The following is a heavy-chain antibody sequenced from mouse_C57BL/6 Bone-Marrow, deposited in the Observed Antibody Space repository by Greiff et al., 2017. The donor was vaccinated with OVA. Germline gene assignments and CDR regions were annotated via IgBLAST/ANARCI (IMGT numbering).Heavy chain of an antibody. CDR2: ISNVAYSI. V-gene: IGHV5-15*01. J-gene: IGHJ2*01. CDR1: GFTFSDYG. D-gene: IGHD3-2*02. Sequence: EVKLMESGGGLVQPGGSLKLSCAASGFTFSDYGMAWVRPAPRKGPEWVAFISNVAYSIYYADTVTGRFTISRENAKNHLYLEMSSLRSEDTARYYCARGQLRCPFDYWGQGTTLTVSS. CDR3: ARGQLRCPFDY.